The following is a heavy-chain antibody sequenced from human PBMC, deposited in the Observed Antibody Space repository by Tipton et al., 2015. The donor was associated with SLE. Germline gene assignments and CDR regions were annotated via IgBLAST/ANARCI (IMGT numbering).Heavy chain of an antibody. D-gene: IGHD6-19*01. J-gene: IGHJ4*02. Sequence: SLRLSCAGSGFTFSNYAMSWVRQAPGKGLEWVGRIKSKTDGETTDYATPVKGRFTISRDDSNNTLYLQMNSLKTEDTAVYYCTTDWYRGWIDYWGQGTLVTVSS. CDR3: TTDWYRGWIDY. CDR1: GFTFSNYA. CDR2: IKSKTDGETT. V-gene: IGHV3-15*01.